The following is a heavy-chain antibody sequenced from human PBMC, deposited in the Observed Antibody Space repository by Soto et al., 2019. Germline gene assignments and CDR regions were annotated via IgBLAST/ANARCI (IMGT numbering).Heavy chain of an antibody. Sequence: PSETLSLTCTVSGGSISSSSYYWGWIRQPPGKGLEWIGSIYYSGSTYYNPSLKSRVTISVDTSKNQFSLKLSSVTAADTAVYYGARSMTTVVTLDYWGQETLVTLPS. J-gene: IGHJ4*02. CDR2: IYYSGST. CDR3: ARSMTTVVTLDY. CDR1: GGSISSSSYY. D-gene: IGHD4-17*01. V-gene: IGHV4-39*01.